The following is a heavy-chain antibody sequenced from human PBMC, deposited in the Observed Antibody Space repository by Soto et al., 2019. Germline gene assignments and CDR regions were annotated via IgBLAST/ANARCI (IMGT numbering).Heavy chain of an antibody. Sequence: SETLSLTCAVYGGSFSGYYWSWLRQPPGKGLEWIGEINHSGSPSYNPSLKSRVTISVDTSKNQFSLKMTSVTAADTAVYYCATANWSHHYFDPWGQGTLVTVSS. CDR1: GGSFSGYY. CDR2: INHSGSP. D-gene: IGHD1-1*01. CDR3: ATANWSHHYFDP. J-gene: IGHJ5*02. V-gene: IGHV4-34*01.